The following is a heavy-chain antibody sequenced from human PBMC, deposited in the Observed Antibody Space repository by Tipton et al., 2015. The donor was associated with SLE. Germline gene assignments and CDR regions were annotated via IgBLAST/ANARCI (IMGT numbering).Heavy chain of an antibody. CDR1: GYSISTNYQ. CDR3: ARHYTTGWDLGY. J-gene: IGHJ4*02. Sequence: TLSLTCTVYGYSISTNYQWGWIRQPPGKGLAWIGSISHSGSTYYNSSLKSRVTISVDTSKNQFSLRLTSVTAADTAFYYCARHYTTGWDLGYWGQGTLVSVSS. V-gene: IGHV4-38-2*02. D-gene: IGHD2-8*01. CDR2: ISHSGST.